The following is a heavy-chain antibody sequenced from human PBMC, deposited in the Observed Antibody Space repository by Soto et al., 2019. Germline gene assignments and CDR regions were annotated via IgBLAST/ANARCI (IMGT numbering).Heavy chain of an antibody. CDR1: GFTFSSYA. CDR2: ISYDGSNK. CDR3: ARDERYYYDSSGPGHFDY. J-gene: IGHJ4*02. Sequence: QVQLVESGGGVVQPGRSLRLSCAASGFTFSSYAMHWVRQAPGKGLEWVAVISYDGSNKYYADSVKGRFTISRDNSKNTLYLQMNSLRAEDTAVYYCARDERYYYDSSGPGHFDYWGQGTLDTVSS. V-gene: IGHV3-30-3*01. D-gene: IGHD3-22*01.